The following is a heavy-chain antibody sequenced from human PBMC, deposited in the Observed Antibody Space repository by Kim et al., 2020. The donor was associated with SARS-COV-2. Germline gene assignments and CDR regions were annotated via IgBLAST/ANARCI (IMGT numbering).Heavy chain of an antibody. V-gene: IGHV1-69*13. J-gene: IGHJ3*02. D-gene: IGHD3-3*01. CDR1: GGTFSSYA. Sequence: SVKVSCKASGGTFSSYAISWVRQAPGQGLEWMGGIIPIFGTANYAQKFQGRVTITADESTSTAYMELSSLRSEDTAVYYCARDGYYDFWSGYRSGAFDIWGQGTMVTVSS. CDR3: ARDGYYDFWSGYRSGAFDI. CDR2: IIPIFGTA.